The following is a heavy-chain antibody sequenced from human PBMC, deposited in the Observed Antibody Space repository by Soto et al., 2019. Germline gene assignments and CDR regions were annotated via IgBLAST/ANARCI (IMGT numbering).Heavy chain of an antibody. J-gene: IGHJ6*02. CDR3: AKTTVTTFVRYYYGMDV. Sequence: ASVKVSCKASGYTFTSYGISWVRQAPGQGFEWMGWISAYNGNTNYAQKLQGRVTMTTDTSTSTAYMELRSLRSEDTAVYYCAKTTVTTFVRYYYGMDVWGQGTTVTVSS. CDR1: GYTFTSYG. V-gene: IGHV1-18*01. CDR2: ISAYNGNT. D-gene: IGHD4-4*01.